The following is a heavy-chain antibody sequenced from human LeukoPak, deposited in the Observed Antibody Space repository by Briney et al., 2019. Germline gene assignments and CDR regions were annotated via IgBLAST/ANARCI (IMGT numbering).Heavy chain of an antibody. D-gene: IGHD2-15*01. CDR2: MSPNSGDT. CDR1: GYTFTSYH. Sequence: ASAKVSCKASGYTFTSYHINWVRQATGQGLEWMGWMSPNSGDTGFAQKFQGRVTMTRNTSITTAYMELSSLRSDDTAIYYCARVVAAAYDYWGQGTLVTVSS. J-gene: IGHJ4*02. V-gene: IGHV1-8*01. CDR3: ARVVAAAYDY.